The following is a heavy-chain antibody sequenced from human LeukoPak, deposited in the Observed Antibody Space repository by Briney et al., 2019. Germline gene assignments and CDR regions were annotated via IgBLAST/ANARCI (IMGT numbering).Heavy chain of an antibody. V-gene: IGHV3-43D*03. CDR2: ISWDGGTT. Sequence: QPGGSLRLSCAASGFTFDDYDMHWVRQAPGKGLEWVSFISWDGGTTYYVDPVKGRFTISRDNSINSLYLQMNSLRGDDTALYYCAKGGSCSSTSCYYFHDWGQGALVTVSS. D-gene: IGHD2-2*01. CDR3: AKGGSCSSTSCYYFHD. J-gene: IGHJ4*02. CDR1: GFTFDDYD.